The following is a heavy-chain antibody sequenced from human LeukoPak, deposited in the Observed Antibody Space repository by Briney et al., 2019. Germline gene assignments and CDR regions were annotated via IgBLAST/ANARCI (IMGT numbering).Heavy chain of an antibody. CDR3: ATLRGASTAVFDS. Sequence: SETLSLTCTVSGGSISYDYWTWIRQSPGKRLEWIGYIHYSGATNYSPSLKSRVTISVDTSKNQSSLKLSSVTAADTALYYCATLRGASTAVFDSWGQGTLVTVSS. CDR1: GGSISYDY. V-gene: IGHV4-59*08. CDR2: IHYSGAT. D-gene: IGHD2-21*02. J-gene: IGHJ4*02.